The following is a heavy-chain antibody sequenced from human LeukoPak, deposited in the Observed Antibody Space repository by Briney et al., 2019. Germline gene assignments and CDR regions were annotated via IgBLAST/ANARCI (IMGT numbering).Heavy chain of an antibody. CDR1: GFNLSTYS. Sequence: GGSLRLSCVASGFNLSTYSMNWVRQAPGKGLEWVSSISSTGTFIYYTDSVKGRFTISRDNSQNTLYLQMNSLRAEDTAVYYCAKKGYAGSGTYSYYFDYWGQGALVTVSS. CDR2: ISSTGTFI. CDR3: AKKGYAGSGTYSYYFDY. J-gene: IGHJ4*02. D-gene: IGHD3-10*01. V-gene: IGHV3-23*01.